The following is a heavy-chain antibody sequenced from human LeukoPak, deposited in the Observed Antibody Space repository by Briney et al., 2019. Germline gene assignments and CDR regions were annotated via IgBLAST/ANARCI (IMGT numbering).Heavy chain of an antibody. CDR1: GFTFSSYA. CDR3: AKDATGWSTEYYFDS. V-gene: IGHV3-23*01. D-gene: IGHD2-15*01. CDR2: VSGSGVGT. Sequence: QPGGSLRLSCAASGFTFSSYAMSWVRQAPGKGLEWVSAVSGSGVGTYYADSVKGRFTISRDNSKNTLFLQMNSLRAEDTAVYYCAKDATGWSTEYYFDSWGQGTLVTVSS. J-gene: IGHJ4*02.